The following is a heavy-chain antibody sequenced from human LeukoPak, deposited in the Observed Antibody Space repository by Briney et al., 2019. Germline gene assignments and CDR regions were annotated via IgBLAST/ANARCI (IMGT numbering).Heavy chain of an antibody. CDR3: ARDQEGFDY. CDR2: IYPRDGST. J-gene: IGHJ4*02. V-gene: IGHV1-46*01. Sequence: ASVKVSCKASGYTYTSNYIHWVRQAPGQGLEWMGMIYPRDGSTSYAQQFQGRVTVTRDASTSTVHMELSGLRSEDTAVYYCARDQEGFDYWGQGTLVTVSS. CDR1: GYTYTSNY.